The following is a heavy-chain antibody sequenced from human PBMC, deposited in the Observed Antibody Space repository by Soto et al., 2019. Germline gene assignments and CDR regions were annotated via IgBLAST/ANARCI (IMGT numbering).Heavy chain of an antibody. CDR3: ARLVGWPSRIDF. CDR2: ISSNGGDI. J-gene: IGHJ4*02. D-gene: IGHD6-6*01. V-gene: IGHV3-21*01. Sequence: GGSLRLSCAVSGFTFSADSMNWVRQAPGKGLEWVSSISSNGGDIYYADSVKGRFTISRDNAKNSLSLQMNSLRVEDTAVYYCARLVGWPSRIDFWGQGALVTVSS. CDR1: GFTFSADS.